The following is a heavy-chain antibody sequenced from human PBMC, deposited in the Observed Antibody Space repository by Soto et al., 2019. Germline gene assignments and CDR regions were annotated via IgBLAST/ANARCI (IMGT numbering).Heavy chain of an antibody. CDR2: ISSDGSVK. CDR1: GFSFRSYG. J-gene: IGHJ4*02. V-gene: IGHV3-30*03. CDR3: TGEVASGY. Sequence: QVQMAESGGGVGQPGRSLRLSCAASGFSFRSYGMHWVRQAPGKGLEWVAVISSDGSVKYYADSVKGRFTISRDNSKSTLYLQMGSLRAEDTAAYYCTGEVASGYWGQGTLVTVSS. D-gene: IGHD2-8*02.